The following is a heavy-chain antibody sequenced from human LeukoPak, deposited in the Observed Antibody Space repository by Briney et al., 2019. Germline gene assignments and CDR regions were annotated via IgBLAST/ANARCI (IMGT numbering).Heavy chain of an antibody. Sequence: ASVKVSCKASGYTFTGYYMHWVRQAPGQGLEWMGWINPNSGGTNYAQKFQDRVTMTRDTSISTAYMELSRLRSDDTAVYYCARGLRVATTTTYYFDYWGQGTLVTVSS. D-gene: IGHD5-12*01. J-gene: IGHJ4*02. CDR2: INPNSGGT. CDR3: ARGLRVATTTTYYFDY. V-gene: IGHV1-2*02. CDR1: GYTFTGYY.